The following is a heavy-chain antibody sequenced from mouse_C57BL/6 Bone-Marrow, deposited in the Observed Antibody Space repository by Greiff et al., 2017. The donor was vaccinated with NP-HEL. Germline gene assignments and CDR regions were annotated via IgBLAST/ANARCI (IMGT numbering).Heavy chain of an antibody. CDR2: ISNLAYSI. CDR1: GFTFSDYG. CDR3: ARHNSNYGGYYAMDY. Sequence: EVKLMESGGGLVQPGGSLKLSCAASGFTFSDYGMAWVRQAPRKGPEWVAFISNLAYSIYYADTVTGRFTISRENAKNTLYLEMSSLRSEDTAMYYCARHNSNYGGYYAMDYWGQGTSVTVSS. J-gene: IGHJ4*01. D-gene: IGHD2-5*01. V-gene: IGHV5-15*01.